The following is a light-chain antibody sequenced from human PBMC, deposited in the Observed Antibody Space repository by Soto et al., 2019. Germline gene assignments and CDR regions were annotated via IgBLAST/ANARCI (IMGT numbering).Light chain of an antibody. V-gene: IGKV3-20*01. CDR1: QSVSSSY. CDR3: QQYGSSPLFT. J-gene: IGKJ3*01. Sequence: EIVLTQSPGTLSLSPGERATLSCRASQSVSSSYLAWLQQKPGQAPRLLIYSASSRATGIPDRFSGSGSGTEFTFTIIRLEPEDFAVYYCQQYGSSPLFTFGPGTKVDIK. CDR2: SAS.